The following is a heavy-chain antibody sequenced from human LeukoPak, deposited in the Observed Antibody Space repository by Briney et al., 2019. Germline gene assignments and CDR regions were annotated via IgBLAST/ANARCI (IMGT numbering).Heavy chain of an antibody. V-gene: IGHV1-18*01. Sequence: GASVKVSCKASGYTFRSYGISWVRKAPGQGLEWMGWISGYNGNTNYAQKLQGRVTMTTDTSTSTAYMELRSLRSDDTAVYYCARGGYYDSTAAFDIWGQGTMVTVSS. J-gene: IGHJ3*02. D-gene: IGHD3-22*01. CDR2: ISGYNGNT. CDR1: GYTFRSYG. CDR3: ARGGYYDSTAAFDI.